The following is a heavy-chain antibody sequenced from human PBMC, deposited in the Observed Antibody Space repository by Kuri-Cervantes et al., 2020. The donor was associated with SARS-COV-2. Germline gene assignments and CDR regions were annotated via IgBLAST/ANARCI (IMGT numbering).Heavy chain of an antibody. J-gene: IGHJ4*02. CDR2: IYHSGST. CDR1: GYSISSGYY. Sequence: GSLRLSCTVSGYSISSGYYWGWIRQPPGKGLEWIGSIYHSGSTYYNPSLKSRVTISVDTSKNQFSLKLSSVTAADTAVYYCARAPAAAEYFDYWGQGTLVTVSS. CDR3: ARAPAAAEYFDY. D-gene: IGHD6-13*01. V-gene: IGHV4-38-2*02.